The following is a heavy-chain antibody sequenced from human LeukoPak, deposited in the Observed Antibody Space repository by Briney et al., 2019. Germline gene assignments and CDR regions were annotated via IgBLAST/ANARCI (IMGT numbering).Heavy chain of an antibody. Sequence: ASVTVSYKASGYSFTTYGISWVRQAPGQGLEWMGWISAYNGNTNYAQKLQGRVTMTTDTSTSTAYMELRSLRYDDTAVYYCARDMIAARPNWFDPWGQGTLVTVSS. D-gene: IGHD6-6*01. CDR1: GYSFTTYG. V-gene: IGHV1-18*01. CDR3: ARDMIAARPNWFDP. J-gene: IGHJ5*02. CDR2: ISAYNGNT.